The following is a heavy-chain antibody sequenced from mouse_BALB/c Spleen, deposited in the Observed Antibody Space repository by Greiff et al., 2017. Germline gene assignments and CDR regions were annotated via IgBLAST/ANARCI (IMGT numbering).Heavy chain of an antibody. D-gene: IGHD1-1*01. V-gene: IGHV1-80*01. CDR1: GYAFSSYW. CDR2: IYPGDGDT. Sequence: QVQLKESGAELVRPGSSVKISCKASGYAFSSYWMNWVKQRPGQGLEWIGQIYPGDGDTNYNGKFKGKATLTADKSSSTAYMQLSSLTSEDSAVYFCARGDYYGSSSFFAYWGQGTLVTVSA. CDR3: ARGDYYGSSSFFAY. J-gene: IGHJ3*01.